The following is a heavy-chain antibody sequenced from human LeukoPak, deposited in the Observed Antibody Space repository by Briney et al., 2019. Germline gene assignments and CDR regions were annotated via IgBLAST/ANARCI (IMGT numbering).Heavy chain of an antibody. J-gene: IGHJ4*02. D-gene: IGHD2-15*01. CDR1: GFTFSDYY. CDR3: AKYKMVAARYYFDY. Sequence: PGRSLRLSCAASGFTFSDYYMSWIRQAPGKGLEWVSYISSSGSTIYYADSVKGRFTISRDNAKNSLYLQMNSLRAEDTAVYYCAKYKMVAARYYFDYWGQGTLVTVSS. V-gene: IGHV3-11*01. CDR2: ISSSGSTI.